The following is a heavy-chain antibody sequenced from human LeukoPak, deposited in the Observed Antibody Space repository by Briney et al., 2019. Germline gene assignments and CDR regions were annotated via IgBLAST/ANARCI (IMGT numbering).Heavy chain of an antibody. J-gene: IGHJ4*02. Sequence: GWSLRLSCAASGFTFSSYTMNWVRQAPGKGLEWVSSISSSSSLIYYADSVKGRFTISRDNANNSLYLQMNSLRAEDTAMYYCARHPGYSSSWYYFDYWGQGTLVTVSS. CDR2: ISSSSSLI. CDR3: ARHPGYSSSWYYFDY. CDR1: GFTFSSYT. D-gene: IGHD6-13*01. V-gene: IGHV3-21*04.